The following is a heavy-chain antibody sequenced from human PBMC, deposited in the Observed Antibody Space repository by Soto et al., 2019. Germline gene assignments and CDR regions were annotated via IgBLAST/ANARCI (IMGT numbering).Heavy chain of an antibody. V-gene: IGHV3-33*01. CDR2: IWYDGSNK. CDR1: GFTFSSYG. CDR3: ARAPLRFLEWLPFDY. J-gene: IGHJ4*02. D-gene: IGHD3-3*01. Sequence: VQLVESGGGVVQPGRSLRLSCAASGFTFSSYGMHWVRQAPGKGLEWVAVIWYDGSNKYYADSVKGRFTISRDNSKNTLYLQMNSLRAEDTAVYYCARAPLRFLEWLPFDYWGQGTLVTVSS.